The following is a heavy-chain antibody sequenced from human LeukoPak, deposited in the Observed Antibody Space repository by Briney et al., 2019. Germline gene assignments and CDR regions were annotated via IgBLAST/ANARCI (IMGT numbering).Heavy chain of an antibody. Sequence: GESLKISCKGSGYSFTSYWIGWVRQMPGRGLEWTGIIYPGDSDTRYSPSFQGQVTISADKSISTAYLQWSSLKASDTAMYYCARQQFGELLPFDYWGQGTLVTVSS. V-gene: IGHV5-51*01. CDR1: GYSFTSYW. CDR3: ARQQFGELLPFDY. D-gene: IGHD3-10*01. J-gene: IGHJ4*02. CDR2: IYPGDSDT.